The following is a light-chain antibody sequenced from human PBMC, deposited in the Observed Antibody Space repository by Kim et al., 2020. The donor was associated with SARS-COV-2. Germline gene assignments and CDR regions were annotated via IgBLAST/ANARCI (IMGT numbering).Light chain of an antibody. CDR1: RSNIGGNT. Sequence: GRMVTTPCSGSRSNIGGNTVNWYRQLPGTAPKLLIYSNNQRPSGVPDRFSGSKSGTSASLAISGLQSEDEADYYCAAWDDSLNGVVFGGGTQLTVL. V-gene: IGLV1-44*01. CDR2: SNN. J-gene: IGLJ2*01. CDR3: AAWDDSLNGVV.